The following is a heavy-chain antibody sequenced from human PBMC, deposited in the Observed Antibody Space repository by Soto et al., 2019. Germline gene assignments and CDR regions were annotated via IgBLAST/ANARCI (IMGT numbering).Heavy chain of an antibody. V-gene: IGHV3-33*01. CDR3: ARDRGYWSGGDCSLRLDLDI. J-gene: IGHJ3*02. CDR2: LWFDGSNQ. CDR1: GFTFRSYG. D-gene: IGHD2-15*01. Sequence: QVQLVESGGGVVQPGRSLRLSCAASGFTFRSYGMHWVRQAPGKGLEWVALLWFDGSNQFYAASVKGRFTISRDNSKNTLYLQMNSLRVEDTAVYYCARDRGYWSGGDCSLRLDLDIWGQGTMVTVSS.